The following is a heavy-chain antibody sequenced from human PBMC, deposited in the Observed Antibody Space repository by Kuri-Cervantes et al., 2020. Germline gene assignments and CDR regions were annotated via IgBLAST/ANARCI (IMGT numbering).Heavy chain of an antibody. J-gene: IGHJ2*01. V-gene: IGHV1-3*01. Sequence: ASVKVSCKASGYTFTSYAMHWVRQAPGQRLEWMGWINAGNGNTKYSQKFQGRVTMTRDTSTSTVYMALSSLRSDDTAVYYCARDVGGGVVASPHWYFDLWGRGTLVTVSS. CDR3: ARDVGGGVVASPHWYFDL. D-gene: IGHD2-8*02. CDR2: INAGNGNT. CDR1: GYTFTSYA.